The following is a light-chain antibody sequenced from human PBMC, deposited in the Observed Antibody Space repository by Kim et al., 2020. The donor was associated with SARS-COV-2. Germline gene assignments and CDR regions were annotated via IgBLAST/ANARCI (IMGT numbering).Light chain of an antibody. J-gene: IGKJ2*01. CDR3: QQLNTYPYT. CDR1: QGIGRY. V-gene: IGKV1-9*01. CDR2: TAS. Sequence: IQLTQSPSSLSTSVGDRVTITCRAGQGIGRYLAWYQQKPGEAPKVLIHTASTLQTGVPSRFSGSGSGTDFALTISSLQPEESATYFCQQLNTYPYTFGQGTKLEI.